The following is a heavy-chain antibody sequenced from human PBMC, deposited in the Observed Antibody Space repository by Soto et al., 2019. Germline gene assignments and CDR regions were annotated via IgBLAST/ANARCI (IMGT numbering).Heavy chain of an antibody. CDR1: GGSISIGNYF. V-gene: IGHV4-31*03. CDR2: IYYSGIT. Sequence: PSETLSLTCTVSGGSISIGNYFWNWIRQQPGKGLEWIAFIYYSGITYYNLSLKSRLTISLDTSENQFSLTLSSVTAADTAVYYCARRGDNGFDYWGQGIMVTVSS. J-gene: IGHJ4*02. CDR3: ARRGDNGFDY. D-gene: IGHD4-17*01.